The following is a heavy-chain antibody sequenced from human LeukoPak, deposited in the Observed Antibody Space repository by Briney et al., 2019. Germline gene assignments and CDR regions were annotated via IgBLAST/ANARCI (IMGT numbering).Heavy chain of an antibody. J-gene: IGHJ2*01. CDR1: GDSISSYY. Sequence: SETLSLTCTVSGDSISSYYWNWIRQPPGKGLDWIGYVYYSRSTNYNPSLKSRVTISVDTSKNQFSLKLSSVTAADTAVYYCATVADQNWYFDVWGRGTLVTVSS. V-gene: IGHV4-59*01. CDR2: VYYSRST. CDR3: ATVADQNWYFDV.